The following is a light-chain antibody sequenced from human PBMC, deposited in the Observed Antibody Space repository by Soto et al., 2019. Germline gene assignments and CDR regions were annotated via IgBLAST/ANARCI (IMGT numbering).Light chain of an antibody. CDR3: QQRSTWPQIT. CDR1: QSVGSY. Sequence: EIVFTQSPATLSLSPGERATLSCRASQSVGSYLAWYQQKPGQAPRFLIYDASHRATGIPARFSGSGSGTDFTLTISSLEPEDFAVYYCQQRSTWPQITFGQGTRLEIK. V-gene: IGKV3-11*01. CDR2: DAS. J-gene: IGKJ5*01.